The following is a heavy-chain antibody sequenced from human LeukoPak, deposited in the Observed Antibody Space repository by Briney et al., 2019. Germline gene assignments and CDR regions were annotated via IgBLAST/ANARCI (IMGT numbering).Heavy chain of an antibody. Sequence: GGSLRLSCAASGSTFSSYAMSWVRQAPGKGLEWVSAISGSGGSTYYADSVKGRFTISRDNSKNTLYLQMNSLRAEGTAVYYCAKDFGLAPYDYWGQGTLVTVSS. D-gene: IGHD3-10*01. CDR2: ISGSGGST. V-gene: IGHV3-23*01. CDR1: GSTFSSYA. J-gene: IGHJ4*02. CDR3: AKDFGLAPYDY.